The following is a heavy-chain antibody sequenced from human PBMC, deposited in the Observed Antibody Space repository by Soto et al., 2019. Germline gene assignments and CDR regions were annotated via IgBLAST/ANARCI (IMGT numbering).Heavy chain of an antibody. Sequence: PTEIVSFTGPVCGGSIRSYYWSWIRQPPGEGVEGIGYIYYSGSTNYNPSLKSRVTISVDTSKNQFSLKLSSVTAADTAVYYCARVLGGCNFGGFGYWGQGTLVTVS. CDR3: ARVLGGCNFGGFGY. V-gene: IGHV4-59*13. CDR2: IYYSGST. D-gene: IGHD2-21*02. CDR1: GGSIRSYY. J-gene: IGHJ4*02.